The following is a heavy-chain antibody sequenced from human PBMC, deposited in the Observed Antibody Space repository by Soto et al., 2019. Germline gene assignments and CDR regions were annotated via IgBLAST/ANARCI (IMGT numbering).Heavy chain of an antibody. J-gene: IGHJ6*02. V-gene: IGHV3-23*01. D-gene: IGHD2-2*01. CDR2: IGESGTPT. CDR1: GCTFSSYA. Sequence: GGSLRLSCAASGCTFSSYAMKWVRQATGKGLEWVSLIGESGTPTYYADSVKGRFTISRDNSGNTLFLEMYSLRAEDTAVYYCARYIPGVRYYGMDVWGQGTTVTVSS. CDR3: ARYIPGVRYYGMDV.